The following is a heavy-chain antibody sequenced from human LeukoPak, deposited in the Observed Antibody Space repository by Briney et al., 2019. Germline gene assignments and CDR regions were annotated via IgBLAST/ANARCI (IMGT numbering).Heavy chain of an antibody. CDR2: IYPGDSDT. J-gene: IGHJ5*02. CDR3: ARQRGYCSGGSCHGWWFDP. Sequence: GESLKISCKGSGYSFTSYWIGWVRQMPGKGLEWMGIIYPGDSDTRYSPSFQGQVTISADKSISTAYLQWSSLKASDTAMYYCARQRGYCSGGSCHGWWFDPWGQGTLVTVSS. D-gene: IGHD2-15*01. V-gene: IGHV5-51*01. CDR1: GYSFTSYW.